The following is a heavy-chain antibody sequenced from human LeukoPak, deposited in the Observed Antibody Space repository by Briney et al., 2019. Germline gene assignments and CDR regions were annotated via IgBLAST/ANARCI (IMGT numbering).Heavy chain of an antibody. CDR2: ISSSSSYI. CDR3: ARQQWLDGAYYFDY. D-gene: IGHD6-19*01. V-gene: IGHV3-21*01. J-gene: IGHJ4*02. CDR1: GFTFSSSS. Sequence: GGSLRLSCAASGFTFSSSSMNWVRQAPGKGLEWVSSISSSSSYIYLPDSVKGRFTISRDNAKNSLYLQMNSLRAEDTAVYYCARQQWLDGAYYFDYWGQGTLVTVSS.